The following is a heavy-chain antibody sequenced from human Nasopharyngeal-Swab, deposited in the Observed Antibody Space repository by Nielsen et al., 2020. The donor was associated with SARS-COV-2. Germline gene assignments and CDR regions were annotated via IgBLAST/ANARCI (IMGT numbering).Heavy chain of an antibody. Sequence: LRLSCTVSGGSITSGGFYWTWISQHPGKGLEWIGYIYYSGNTYYNPSLESRITISVDTSKNQFSLKLNSVTAADTAVYYCSIGWAGHYFDYWGRGTLVTVSS. J-gene: IGHJ4*02. D-gene: IGHD3-10*01. CDR1: GGSITSGGFY. CDR3: SIGWAGHYFDY. CDR2: IYYSGNT. V-gene: IGHV4-31*03.